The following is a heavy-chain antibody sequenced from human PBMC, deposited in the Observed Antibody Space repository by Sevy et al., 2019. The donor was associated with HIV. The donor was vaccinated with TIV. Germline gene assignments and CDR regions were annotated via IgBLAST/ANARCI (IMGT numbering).Heavy chain of an antibody. Sequence: GGSLRLSCVASGFTFTDHWMAWLRQAPGKGLEWVANIKPDGSEIYYVASVKGRFTISRDNAKRSLYLQMNSLRVEDTAVYYCARVVGYVSGNYYKYYYDLDVWGQGTAVTVSS. V-gene: IGHV3-7*01. D-gene: IGHD3-10*01. CDR3: ARVVGYVSGNYYKYYYDLDV. CDR1: GFTFTDHW. CDR2: IKPDGSEI. J-gene: IGHJ6*02.